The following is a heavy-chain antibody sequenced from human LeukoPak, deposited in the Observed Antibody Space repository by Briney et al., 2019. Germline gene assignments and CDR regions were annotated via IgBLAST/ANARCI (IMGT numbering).Heavy chain of an antibody. CDR3: ARFLYSSGLDY. CDR1: GFTFSSYG. D-gene: IGHD6-19*01. Sequence: AGGSLRLSCAASGFTFSSYGMHWVRQAPGKGLEWVAVISYDGSNKYYADSVKGRFTISRDNSKNTLSLQMNSLRAEDTAVYYCARFLYSSGLDYWGQGTLVAVSS. CDR2: ISYDGSNK. V-gene: IGHV3-30*03. J-gene: IGHJ4*02.